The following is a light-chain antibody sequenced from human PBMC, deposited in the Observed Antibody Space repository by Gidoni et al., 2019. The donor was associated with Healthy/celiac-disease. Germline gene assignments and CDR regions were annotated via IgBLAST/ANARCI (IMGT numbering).Light chain of an antibody. Sequence: QSALTQPASVSGSPGQSITISCTGTSSDVGGYNYVSWDQQHPGKAPKLMIYDVSNRPSGVSNRFSGSKSGNTASLTISWLQAEDEADYYCSSYTSSSTLDVVFGGGTKLTVL. CDR1: SSDVGGYNY. J-gene: IGLJ2*01. CDR2: DVS. CDR3: SSYTSSSTLDVV. V-gene: IGLV2-14*01.